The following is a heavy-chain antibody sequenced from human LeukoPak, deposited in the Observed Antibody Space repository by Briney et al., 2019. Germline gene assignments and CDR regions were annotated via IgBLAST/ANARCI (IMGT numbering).Heavy chain of an antibody. CDR3: ARTSRASPGWRPRLKNAFDL. CDR2: INQDGSAK. D-gene: IGHD6-6*01. V-gene: IGHV3-7*03. CDR1: AFTFSNYW. Sequence: GGSLRLSCTASAFTFSNYWMSWVRQAPGKGLEWVASINQDGSAKDSVHSVEGRFIISRDNVKNSLYLQMDSLRAEDTAVYYCARTSRASPGWRPRLKNAFDLWGLGTLVTVSS. J-gene: IGHJ3*01.